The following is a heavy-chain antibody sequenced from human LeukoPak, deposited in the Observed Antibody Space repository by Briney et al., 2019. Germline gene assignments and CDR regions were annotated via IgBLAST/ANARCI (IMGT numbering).Heavy chain of an antibody. J-gene: IGHJ5*02. CDR3: ARHGESGRYDSSGKRDPNWFDP. V-gene: IGHV4-59*08. Sequence: PSETLSLTCTVSGGSISSYYWSWIRQPPGKGLEWIGYIYYSGSTNYNPSLKSRVTISVDTSKNQFSLKLSSVTAADTAVYYCARHGESGRYDSSGKRDPNWFDPWGQGTLVTVSS. D-gene: IGHD3-22*01. CDR1: GGSISSYY. CDR2: IYYSGST.